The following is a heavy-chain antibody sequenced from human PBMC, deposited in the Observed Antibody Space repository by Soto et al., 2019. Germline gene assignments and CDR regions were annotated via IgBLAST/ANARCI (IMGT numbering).Heavy chain of an antibody. CDR1: GGSISSGGYY. Sequence: PSETLSLTCTVSGGSISSGGYYWSWIRQHPGKGLEWIGYIYYSGSTYYNPSLKSRATISVDTSKNQFSLKLSSVTAADTAVYYCARGAARGFDYWGQGTLVTVSS. J-gene: IGHJ4*02. D-gene: IGHD2-15*01. V-gene: IGHV4-31*03. CDR2: IYYSGST. CDR3: ARGAARGFDY.